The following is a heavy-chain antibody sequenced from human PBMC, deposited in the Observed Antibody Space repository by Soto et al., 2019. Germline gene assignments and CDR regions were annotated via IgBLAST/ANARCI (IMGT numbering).Heavy chain of an antibody. V-gene: IGHV3-30-3*01. CDR3: ARGLVCSSTYCYRRFDS. Sequence: SLRLSCAASGFTFRDYAMHWVRQAPGKGLEWVAVMSYDGSSEYYADSVKGRFTISRDNSKNTLYLQLNSVRVEETALYYCARGLVCSSTYCYRRFDSWGQGTLVTVSS. D-gene: IGHD2-2*02. J-gene: IGHJ5*01. CDR2: MSYDGSSE. CDR1: GFTFRDYA.